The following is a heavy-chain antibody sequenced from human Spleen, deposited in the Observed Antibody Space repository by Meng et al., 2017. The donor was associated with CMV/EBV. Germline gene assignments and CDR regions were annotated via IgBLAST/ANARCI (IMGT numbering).Heavy chain of an antibody. Sequence: SETLSLTCSVSGGSISSTSYYWGWIRQPPGKGLEWIGSIYHSGSTNYNPSLKSRVTISVDTSKNQFSLKLSSVTAADTAVFYCARVEVLDYYYAMDVWGRGTTVTSP. CDR1: GGSISSTSYY. V-gene: IGHV4-39*07. CDR3: ARVEVLDYYYAMDV. J-gene: IGHJ6*02. CDR2: IYHSGST.